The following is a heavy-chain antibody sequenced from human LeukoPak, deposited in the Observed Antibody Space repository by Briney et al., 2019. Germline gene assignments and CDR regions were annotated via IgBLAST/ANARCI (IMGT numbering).Heavy chain of an antibody. CDR2: IYPGDSDT. V-gene: IGHV5-51*01. J-gene: IGHJ6*03. CDR1: GYSFTSYW. D-gene: IGHD6-13*01. Sequence: GESLKISCKGSGYSFTSYWIGWVRQMPGKGLEWMGIIYPGDSDTRYSPSFQGQVTISADKSISTAYLQWSSLKASDTAMYYCARHLAAAGTNYYYMDVWGKGTTVTVSS. CDR3: ARHLAAAGTNYYYMDV.